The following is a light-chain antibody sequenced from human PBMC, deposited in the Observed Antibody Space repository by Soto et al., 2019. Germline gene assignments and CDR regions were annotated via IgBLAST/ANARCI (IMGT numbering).Light chain of an antibody. J-gene: IGKJ2*01. Sequence: DIQMTQSPSSLSASVGDRVTITCRASESIANYLNWYQQKPGKAPNLLIYAASTLQTGVPSRFSGSGSGTDFTLTISSLRTEDFATYFCQQSYISPYTFGQGTKLDI. CDR3: QQSYISPYT. V-gene: IGKV1-39*01. CDR2: AAS. CDR1: ESIANY.